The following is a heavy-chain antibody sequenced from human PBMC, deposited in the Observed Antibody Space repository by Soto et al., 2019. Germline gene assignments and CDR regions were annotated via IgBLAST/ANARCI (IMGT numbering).Heavy chain of an antibody. J-gene: IGHJ3*02. D-gene: IGHD2-15*01. Sequence: GASVKVSCKASGYTFTSYGITWVRQAPGQGLEYMGWISAYNGNTNYAQKLQGRVTMTADTSTNTAYMELRSLRPDDTAVYYCARYCSGGSCDSNTAFDIWGQGTMVTVSS. CDR1: GYTFTSYG. V-gene: IGHV1-18*01. CDR3: ARYCSGGSCDSNTAFDI. CDR2: ISAYNGNT.